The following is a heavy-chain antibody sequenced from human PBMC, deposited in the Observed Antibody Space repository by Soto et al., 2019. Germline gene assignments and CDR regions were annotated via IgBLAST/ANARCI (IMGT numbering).Heavy chain of an antibody. D-gene: IGHD5-12*01. J-gene: IGHJ6*02. V-gene: IGHV5-10-1*03. CDR3: ARRMDSGYDSTPVQDYYYYYGMDV. CDR2: IDPSDSYT. Sequence: EVQLVQSGAEVKKPGESLRISCKGSGYSFTSYWISWVRQMPGKGLEWMGRIDPSDSYTNYSPSFQGHVTISADKSISTAYLQWSSLKASDTAMYYCARRMDSGYDSTPVQDYYYYYGMDVWGQGTTVTVSS. CDR1: GYSFTSYW.